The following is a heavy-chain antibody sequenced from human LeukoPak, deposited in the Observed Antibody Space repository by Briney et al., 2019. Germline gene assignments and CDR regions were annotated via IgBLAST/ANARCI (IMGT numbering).Heavy chain of an antibody. CDR2: INHSGST. J-gene: IGHJ4*02. D-gene: IGHD2-15*01. CDR1: GGSFSGYY. V-gene: IGHV4-34*01. CDR3: ARGRLLRYCSGGSCQTHFDY. Sequence: PSETLSLTCAVYGGSFSGYYCSWIRQPPGTGLEWIGEINHSGSTNYNPSLKSRVTISVDTFKHQFSLKLCSVTAGDAAVYSWARGRLLRYCSGGSCQTHFDYWGQGTLVTVSS.